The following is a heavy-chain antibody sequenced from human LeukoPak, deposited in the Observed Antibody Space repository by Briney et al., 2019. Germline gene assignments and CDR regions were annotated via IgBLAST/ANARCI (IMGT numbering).Heavy chain of an antibody. CDR2: ISGSGGST. J-gene: IGHJ4*02. CDR1: GFTFSSYA. D-gene: IGHD3-10*01. V-gene: IGHV3-23*01. CDR3: AKGGLVRGLFDY. Sequence: GGSLRLSCAASGFTFSSYAMSWGRQAPGWGLEGVSAISGSGGSTYYADSVKGRFTISRDNSKNTLYLQMNSLRAEDTAVYYCAKGGLVRGLFDYWGQGTLVTVSS.